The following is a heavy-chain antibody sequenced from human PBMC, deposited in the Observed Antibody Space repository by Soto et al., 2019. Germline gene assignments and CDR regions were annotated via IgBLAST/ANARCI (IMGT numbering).Heavy chain of an antibody. CDR3: ARDQVGATTDYYYGMDV. Sequence: QVQLVQSGAEVKKPGASVKVSCKASGYTFTSYGIGWVRQAPGQGLEWMGWISAYNGNTNYAQKLQGRVTMTTDTATSTAYMELRSLRSDDTAVYYCARDQVGATTDYYYGMDVWGQGTTVTVSS. CDR1: GYTFTSYG. D-gene: IGHD1-26*01. V-gene: IGHV1-18*01. CDR2: ISAYNGNT. J-gene: IGHJ6*02.